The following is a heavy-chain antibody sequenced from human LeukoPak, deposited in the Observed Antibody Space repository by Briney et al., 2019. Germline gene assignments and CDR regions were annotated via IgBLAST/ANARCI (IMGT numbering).Heavy chain of an antibody. CDR3: AREQVHYYGSGSYGEDAFDI. CDR2: ISSSSSSYI. V-gene: IGHV3-21*01. CDR1: GFTFSSYS. D-gene: IGHD3-10*01. J-gene: IGHJ3*02. Sequence: GGSLRLSCAASGFTFSSYSMNWVRQAPGKGLEWVSSISSSSSSYIYYADSVKGRFTISRDNAKNSLYLQMNSLRAEDTAVYYCAREQVHYYGSGSYGEDAFDIWGQGTMVTVSS.